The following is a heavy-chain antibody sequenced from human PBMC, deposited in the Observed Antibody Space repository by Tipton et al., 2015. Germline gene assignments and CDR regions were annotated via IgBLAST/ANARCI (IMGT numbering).Heavy chain of an antibody. CDR1: GGTFSSYG. CDR3: ARDLEHGMDV. J-gene: IGHJ6*02. Sequence: QSGAEVKKPGSSVKVSCRASGGTFSSYGINWVRQAPGQGLEWMGWMNPNSGNTGYTQKFQGRVTMTRNTSISTAYMELSSLRSEDTAVYYCARDLEHGMDVWGQGTTVTVSS. D-gene: IGHD5-24*01. V-gene: IGHV1-8*01. CDR2: MNPNSGNT.